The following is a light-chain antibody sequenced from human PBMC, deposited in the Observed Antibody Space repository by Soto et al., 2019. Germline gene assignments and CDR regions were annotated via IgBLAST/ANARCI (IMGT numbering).Light chain of an antibody. CDR3: LQDYNYQWT. Sequence: AIQMTQSPSSLSASVGDRVTITGRGSQGIRNYLGWYQQKPGKAPKLLSYAASRLQSGVPSRFSGSGSGPDFNLTISSLQPEDCATYYCLQDYNYQWTFGQGTKVEIK. CDR2: AAS. V-gene: IGKV1-6*01. J-gene: IGKJ1*01. CDR1: QGIRNY.